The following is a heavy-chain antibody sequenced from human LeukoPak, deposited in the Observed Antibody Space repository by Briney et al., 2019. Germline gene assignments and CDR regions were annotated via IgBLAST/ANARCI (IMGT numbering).Heavy chain of an antibody. V-gene: IGHV3-23*01. D-gene: IGHD2-8*01. Sequence: GGSLRLSCAGSGFTFSSYAMSWVRQAPGQGLEWVSVISDSGDYTSYADSVRGRFTISRDNSRNTLYLQMISLRPEDTAVYYCAKDTSIGKYCTNGVCSPFVYWGQGTLVTVSS. CDR1: GFTFSSYA. CDR3: AKDTSIGKYCTNGVCSPFVY. CDR2: ISDSGDYT. J-gene: IGHJ4*02.